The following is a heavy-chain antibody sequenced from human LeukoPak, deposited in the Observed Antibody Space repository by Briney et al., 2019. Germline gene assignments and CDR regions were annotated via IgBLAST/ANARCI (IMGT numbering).Heavy chain of an antibody. CDR3: ARGSGYYDSSGEFDY. CDR1: GFTFSSYS. J-gene: IGHJ4*02. D-gene: IGHD3-22*01. CDR2: ISSSSSYI. V-gene: IGHV3-21*01. Sequence: PGGSLRLSCAASGFTFSSYSMNWVRQAPGKGLEWVSSISSSSSYIYYADSVKGRFTISRDNAKNSLYLQMNGLRAEDTAVYYCARGSGYYDSSGEFDYWGQGTLVTVSS.